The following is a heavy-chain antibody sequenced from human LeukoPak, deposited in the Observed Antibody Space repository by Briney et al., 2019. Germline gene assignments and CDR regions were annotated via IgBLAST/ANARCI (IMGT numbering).Heavy chain of an antibody. D-gene: IGHD3-22*01. CDR2: INAGNGNT. Sequence: GASVKVSCKASGYTFTSYAMHWVRQAPGQRLEWRGWINAGNGNTKYSQKFQGRVTITRDTSASTAYMELSSLRSEDTAVYYCARARVITTLPPYFDYWGQGTLVTVSS. CDR3: ARARVITTLPPYFDY. J-gene: IGHJ4*02. CDR1: GYTFTSYA. V-gene: IGHV1-3*01.